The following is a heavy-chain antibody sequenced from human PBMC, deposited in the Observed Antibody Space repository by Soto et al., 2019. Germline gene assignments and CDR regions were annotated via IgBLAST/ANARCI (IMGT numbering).Heavy chain of an antibody. CDR3: ARTTVVTPSHYYGMDV. V-gene: IGHV1-69*12. D-gene: IGHD4-17*01. CDR1: GGTFSSYA. CDR2: IIPIFGTA. J-gene: IGHJ6*02. Sequence: QVQLVQSGAEVKKPGSSVKVSCKASGGTFSSYAISWVRQAPGQGLEWMGGIIPIFGTANYEQKFQGRVTITADESTSTGYMELSSLRSEDTAVYYCARTTVVTPSHYYGMDVWGQGTTVTVSS.